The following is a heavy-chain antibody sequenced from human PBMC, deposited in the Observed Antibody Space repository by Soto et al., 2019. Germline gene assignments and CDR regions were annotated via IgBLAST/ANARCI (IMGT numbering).Heavy chain of an antibody. V-gene: IGHV3-7*01. CDR1: GFTFSSYW. D-gene: IGHD1-26*01. Sequence: GGSLRLSCAASGFTFSSYWMSWVRQTPGKGLEWVANIKQDESEKYYVDSVKGRFTISRDNAKNSLSLQMNSLRAEDTAVYYCARARTPSGSYPDYWGQGALVTV. CDR2: IKQDESEK. CDR3: ARARTPSGSYPDY. J-gene: IGHJ4*02.